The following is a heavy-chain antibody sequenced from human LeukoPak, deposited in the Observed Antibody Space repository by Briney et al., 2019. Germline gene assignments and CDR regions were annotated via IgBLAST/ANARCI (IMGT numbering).Heavy chain of an antibody. V-gene: IGHV3-7*01. CDR3: AHLSTGLRYFDWLASSDAFDI. CDR1: GFTFSSYW. D-gene: IGHD3-9*01. Sequence: PGGSLRLSCATSGFTFSSYWMNWVRQAPGKGLEWVANIKQDGSEKHYVDSVKGRFTISRDNAKNSLYLQMNSLRAEDTAVYYCAHLSTGLRYFDWLASSDAFDIWGQGTMVTVSS. J-gene: IGHJ3*02. CDR2: IKQDGSEK.